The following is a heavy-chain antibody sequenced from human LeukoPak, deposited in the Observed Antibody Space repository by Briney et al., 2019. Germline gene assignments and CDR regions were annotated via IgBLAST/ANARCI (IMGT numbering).Heavy chain of an antibody. CDR2: ISAYNGNT. CDR1: GYTFTSYG. Sequence: GASVKVSCKASGYTFTSYGISWVRQAPGQGPEWMGWISAYNGNTNYAQKLQGRVTMTTDTSTSTAYMELRSLRSDDTAVYYCARGRYDYYGSGSYYPHFDYWGQGTLVTVSS. CDR3: ARGRYDYYGSGSYYPHFDY. D-gene: IGHD3-10*01. V-gene: IGHV1-18*01. J-gene: IGHJ4*02.